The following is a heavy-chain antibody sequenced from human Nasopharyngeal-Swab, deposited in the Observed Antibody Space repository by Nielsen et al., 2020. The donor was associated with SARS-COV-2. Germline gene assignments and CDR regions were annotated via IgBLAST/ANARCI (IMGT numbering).Heavy chain of an antibody. J-gene: IGHJ4*02. CDR1: GLTFSNYA. V-gene: IGHV3-23*01. CDR2: IRGSGGGHSGGDT. Sequence: GESLKISCVASGLTFSNYAMAWVRQAPGEGLEWLSGIRGSGGGHSGGDTWYAGSVKGRFTISRDNSNNTLYLQMDRLRAEDTAIYYCVNERASALAHIDYWGQGALVIVSS. CDR3: VNERASALAHIDY. D-gene: IGHD2-15*01.